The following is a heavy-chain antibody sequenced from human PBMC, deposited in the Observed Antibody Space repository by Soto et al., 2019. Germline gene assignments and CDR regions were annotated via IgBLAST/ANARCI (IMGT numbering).Heavy chain of an antibody. CDR3: ARDRRYDYVWVSYRYDAFDI. D-gene: IGHD3-16*02. Sequence: ASVKVSCKASGYTFTNYGISWVRQAPGQGLEWMGWISAYNGNTNYAQKLQGRVTMTTDTSTSTAYIELRSLRSDDTAVYYCARDRRYDYVWVSYRYDAFDIWGQGTMVTVSS. J-gene: IGHJ3*02. CDR1: GYTFTNYG. CDR2: ISAYNGNT. V-gene: IGHV1-18*01.